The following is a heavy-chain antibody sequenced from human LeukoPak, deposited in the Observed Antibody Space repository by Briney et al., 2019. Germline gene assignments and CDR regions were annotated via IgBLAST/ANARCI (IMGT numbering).Heavy chain of an antibody. V-gene: IGHV4-31*03. J-gene: IGHJ4*02. Sequence: SETLSLTCTVSGGSISSGGYYWSWIRQHPGKGLEWIGYIYYSGSTYYNPSLKSRVTISVDTSKNQFSLKLSSVTAADTAVYYCARGGSVGVAATLFDYWGQGTLVTVSS. CDR2: IYYSGST. CDR1: GGSISSGGYY. CDR3: ARGGSVGVAATLFDY. D-gene: IGHD2-15*01.